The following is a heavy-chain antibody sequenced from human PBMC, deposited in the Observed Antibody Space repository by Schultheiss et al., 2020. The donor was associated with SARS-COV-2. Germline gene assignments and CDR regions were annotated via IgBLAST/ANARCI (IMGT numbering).Heavy chain of an antibody. Sequence: GSLRLSCAASGFTFSSYAMSWVRQAPGKGLEWIGSIYHSGSTYYNPSLKSRVTISVDTSKNQFSLKLSSVTAADTAVYYCARVRTVVVILYYFDYWGQGTLVTVSS. CDR3: ARVRTVVVILYYFDY. CDR1: GFTFSSYA. D-gene: IGHD3-22*01. CDR2: IYHSGST. V-gene: IGHV4-38-2*01. J-gene: IGHJ4*02.